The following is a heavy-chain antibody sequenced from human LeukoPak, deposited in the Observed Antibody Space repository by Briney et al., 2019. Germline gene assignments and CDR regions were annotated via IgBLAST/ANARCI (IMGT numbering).Heavy chain of an antibody. D-gene: IGHD3-10*01. CDR2: ISYDGSNK. J-gene: IGHJ4*02. CDR3: ARDHGSGSYPDY. V-gene: IGHV3-30*03. Sequence: PGGSLRLSCAASGFTFSSYGMHWVRQAPGKGLEWVAVISYDGSNKYYADSVKGRFTISRDNSKNTLYLQMNSLRAEDTAVYYCARDHGSGSYPDYWGQGTLVTVSS. CDR1: GFTFSSYG.